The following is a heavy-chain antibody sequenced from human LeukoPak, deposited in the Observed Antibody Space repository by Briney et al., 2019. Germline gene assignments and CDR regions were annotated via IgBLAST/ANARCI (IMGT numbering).Heavy chain of an antibody. CDR2: INAGNGNT. J-gene: IGHJ6*02. D-gene: IGHD2-15*01. V-gene: IGHV1-3*01. Sequence: GASVKVSCKASGYTFTSYAMHWVRQAPGQRLEWMGWINAGNGNTKYSQKFQGRVTITRDTSASTAYMELSSLRSEDTAVYYCARGTVVAATHYYYYGMDVWGQGTTVTVSS. CDR1: GYTFTSYA. CDR3: ARGTVVAATHYYYYGMDV.